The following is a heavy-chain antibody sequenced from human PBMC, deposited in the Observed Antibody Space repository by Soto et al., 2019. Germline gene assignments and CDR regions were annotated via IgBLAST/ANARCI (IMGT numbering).Heavy chain of an antibody. CDR1: GFSLSTTGVG. Sequence: QITLKESGPTLVRPTQTLTLTCTFSGFSLSTTGVGVGWIRQPPGKALEWLALIYWDDDKRYSPSLKSRLTITKDTSKNEVILTMTNMDPVDTARYYWAQRLPHYGLWRERGNWFDPWGQGTLVTVSS. CDR2: IYWDDDK. CDR3: AQRLPHYGLWRERGNWFDP. V-gene: IGHV2-5*02. D-gene: IGHD3-10*01. J-gene: IGHJ5*02.